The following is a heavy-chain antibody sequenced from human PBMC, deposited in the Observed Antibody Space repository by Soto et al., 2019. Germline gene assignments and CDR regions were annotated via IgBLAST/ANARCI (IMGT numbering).Heavy chain of an antibody. V-gene: IGHV1-18*01. Sequence: QVQLVQSGAEVKKPGASVKVSCKTSGYTFTSHGISWVRQAPGQGLEWMGWISPYNGDTNYAQKLQGRVSVTTASSKRTAYMELRSLSSEDPAVYYCARMVRGSTVGYYYYMDVWGKGTTVTVSS. J-gene: IGHJ6*03. D-gene: IGHD3-10*01. CDR3: ARMVRGSTVGYYYYMDV. CDR1: GYTFTSHG. CDR2: ISPYNGDT.